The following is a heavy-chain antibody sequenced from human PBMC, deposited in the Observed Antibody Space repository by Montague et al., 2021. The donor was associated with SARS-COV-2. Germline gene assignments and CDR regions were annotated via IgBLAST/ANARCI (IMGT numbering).Heavy chain of an antibody. J-gene: IGHJ4*02. V-gene: IGHV4-39*01. CDR3: ARRLGGSGWLDY. CDR2: IHSSGTT. CDR1: GGSISSGNYD. D-gene: IGHD6-25*01. Sequence: SETLSLTCTVAGGSISSGNYDWGWFRPPPGKGLEWVVNIHSSGTTYYNRRVTISVDTSKNPFSLKMTSVTAADTAVYYCARRLGGSGWLDYWGQGTLVTVSS.